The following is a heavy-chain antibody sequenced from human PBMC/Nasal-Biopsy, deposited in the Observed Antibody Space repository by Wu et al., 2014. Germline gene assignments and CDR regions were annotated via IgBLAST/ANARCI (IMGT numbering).Heavy chain of an antibody. D-gene: IGHD4-23*01. CDR2: ISDSGAST. CDR1: GFAFGKYG. J-gene: IGHJ3*02. CDR3: TRDRWFPKDMFDI. Sequence: LRLSCVASGFAFGKYGMSWVRQAPGKGLEWVSYISDSGASTWYPDSVKGRLTISRDNSKNTLYLHMDSLRAEDTAVYYCTRDRWFPKDMFDIWGQGTMVTVSS. V-gene: IGHV3-23*01.